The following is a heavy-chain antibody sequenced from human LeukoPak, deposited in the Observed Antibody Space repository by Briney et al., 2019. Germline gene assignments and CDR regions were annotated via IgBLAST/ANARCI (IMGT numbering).Heavy chain of an antibody. D-gene: IGHD5-18*01. CDR1: GFTFSSYA. V-gene: IGHV3-23*01. Sequence: GGPLRLSCAASGFTFSSYAMSWVRQAPGEGLEWVSAISGSGGRTYYADSVKSRVTISRDNTKNTLYLQMSSLRAEDTAVYYCEKGGGYSLGLDFDYWGQGTLVTVSS. J-gene: IGHJ4*02. CDR2: ISGSGGRT. CDR3: EKGGGYSLGLDFDY.